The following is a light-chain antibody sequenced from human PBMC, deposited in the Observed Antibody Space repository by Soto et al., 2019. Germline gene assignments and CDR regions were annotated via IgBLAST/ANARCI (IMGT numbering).Light chain of an antibody. Sequence: DIQMTQSPSTLSASVGDRVTITCRASQSISNWLAWYQQKPGKAPKLLIYKASSLESGVPSRFSSSGSGTEFTLTISSLQPDDFATYYCQQHNSYSQTFGQGTKVEIK. V-gene: IGKV1-5*03. CDR2: KAS. CDR1: QSISNW. J-gene: IGKJ1*01. CDR3: QQHNSYSQT.